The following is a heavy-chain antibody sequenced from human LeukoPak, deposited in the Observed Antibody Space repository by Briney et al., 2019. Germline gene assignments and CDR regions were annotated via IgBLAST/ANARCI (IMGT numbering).Heavy chain of an antibody. J-gene: IGHJ6*03. CDR3: TRAASSGPLFIYHMDV. D-gene: IGHD3-22*01. CDR1: GGSFSGFY. Sequence: SETLSLTCAVLGGSFSGFYWSWIRQPLGKGLEWIGEINHVGSTNYNPSPKSRVTISIDTPENQFSLKLTSVTAADTAVYYCTRAASSGPLFIYHMDVWGKGTTVTVSS. V-gene: IGHV4-34*01. CDR2: INHVGST.